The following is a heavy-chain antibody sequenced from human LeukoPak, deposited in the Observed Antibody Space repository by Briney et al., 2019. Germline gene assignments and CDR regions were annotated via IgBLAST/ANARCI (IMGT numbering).Heavy chain of an antibody. J-gene: IGHJ4*02. CDR3: ARDIVATILTYYFDY. CDR2: INHSGST. Sequence: SETLSLTCAVYGGSFTGYYWSWIRQPPGKGLEWIGEINHSGSTNYNPSLKSRVTISVDTSKNQFSLKLSSVTAAATAVYYCARDIVATILTYYFDYWGQGTLVTVSS. CDR1: GGSFTGYY. D-gene: IGHD5-12*01. V-gene: IGHV4-34*01.